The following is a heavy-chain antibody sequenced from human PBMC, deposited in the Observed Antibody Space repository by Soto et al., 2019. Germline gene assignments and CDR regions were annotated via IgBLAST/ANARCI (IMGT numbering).Heavy chain of an antibody. D-gene: IGHD3-3*01. V-gene: IGHV1-3*04. Sequence: ASVKVSCKASGYTLTMYAMHWVRQAPGQRLEWMGWINSGNGDTIYSQKFQGRVTLTRDTSASTAYMALSSLRSEDTAVYYCARPGVAYDAFDLWGQGTMVTVSS. J-gene: IGHJ3*01. CDR1: GYTLTMYA. CDR2: INSGNGDT. CDR3: ARPGVAYDAFDL.